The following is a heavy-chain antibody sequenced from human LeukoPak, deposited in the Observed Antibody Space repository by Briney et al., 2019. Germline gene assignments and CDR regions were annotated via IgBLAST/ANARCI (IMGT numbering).Heavy chain of an antibody. D-gene: IGHD3-10*01. CDR1: GYTFTGYY. V-gene: IGHV1-2*02. Sequence: ASLKVSCKASGYTFTGYYMHWVRQAPGQGLEWMGWINPISGGTNYAQNFQGRVTMTRDTSISTAYMELSRLRSDDTAVYYCARVESAYYGSGSNFDYWGQGTLVTVSS. J-gene: IGHJ4*02. CDR3: ARVESAYYGSGSNFDY. CDR2: INPISGGT.